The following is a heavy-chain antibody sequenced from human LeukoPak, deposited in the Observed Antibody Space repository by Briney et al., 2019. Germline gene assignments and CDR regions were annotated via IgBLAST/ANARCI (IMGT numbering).Heavy chain of an antibody. J-gene: IGHJ4*02. V-gene: IGHV3-7*01. CDR1: GFTFSSYW. D-gene: IGHD2-2*01. CDR2: IKQDGREE. Sequence: PGGSLRLSCAASGFTFSSYWMSWVRQAPGKGVEWVANIKQDGREEYYVDSVRGRFTISRDNAKNSLYLQMNSLRVEDTAIYYCARVERGIPLDYWGQGTLVTVSS. CDR3: ARVERGIPLDY.